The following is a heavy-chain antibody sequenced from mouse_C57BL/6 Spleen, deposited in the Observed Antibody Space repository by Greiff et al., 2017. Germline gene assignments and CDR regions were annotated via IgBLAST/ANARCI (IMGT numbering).Heavy chain of an antibody. CDR3: ARTLSILYYYGSSGAMDY. V-gene: IGHV1-82*01. CDR2: IYPGDGDT. J-gene: IGHJ4*01. Sequence: QVQLKESGPELVKPGASVKISCKASGYAFSSSWMNWVKQRPGKGLEWIGRIYPGDGDTNYNGKFKGKATLTADKSSSTAYMQLSSLTSEDSAVYFCARTLSILYYYGSSGAMDYWGQGTSVTVSS. D-gene: IGHD1-1*01. CDR1: GYAFSSSW.